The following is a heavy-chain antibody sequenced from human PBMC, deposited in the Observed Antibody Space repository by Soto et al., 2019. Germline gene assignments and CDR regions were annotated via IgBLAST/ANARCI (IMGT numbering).Heavy chain of an antibody. V-gene: IGHV4-39*01. CDR1: GDSMTISDFL. Sequence: PSETLSITCTVSGDSMTISDFLFFCVRQSPWNGLELIGGIYYSGSAYYSPSLGSRATLSVDTSRNQFFLSVTSVTAADTAVYYCARPLYAHWAFGIWGQGKLFTVS. CDR3: ARPLYAHWAFGI. J-gene: IGHJ3*02. D-gene: IGHD2-2*01. CDR2: IYYSGSA.